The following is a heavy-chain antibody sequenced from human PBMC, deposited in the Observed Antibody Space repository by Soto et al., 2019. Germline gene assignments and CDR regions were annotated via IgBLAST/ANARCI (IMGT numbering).Heavy chain of an antibody. CDR1: GGTFSSYA. CDR3: ARLGYCSSTSCPRHSYYGMDG. Sequence: ASVKVSCKASGGTFSSYAISWVRQAPGQGLEWMGGIIPIFGTANYAQRFQGRVTITADKSTSTAYMELSSLRSEDTAVYYCARLGYCSSTSCPRHSYYGMDGWGQGTTVTVSS. V-gene: IGHV1-69*06. D-gene: IGHD2-2*01. J-gene: IGHJ6*02. CDR2: IIPIFGTA.